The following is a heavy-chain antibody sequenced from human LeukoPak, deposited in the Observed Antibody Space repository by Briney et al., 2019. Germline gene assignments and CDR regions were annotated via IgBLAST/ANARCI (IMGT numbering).Heavy chain of an antibody. CDR2: IYPGDSDT. CDR1: GYSFTNYW. Sequence: GESLKISCKGSGYSFTNYWIGWVRPVPGKGLEWMGIIYPGDSDTRYSPSFQGQVTISADKSINTACLQWSSLKASDTAMYYCARLDSSSWYYFGYWGQGTLVTVSS. J-gene: IGHJ4*02. D-gene: IGHD6-13*01. V-gene: IGHV5-51*01. CDR3: ARLDSSSWYYFGY.